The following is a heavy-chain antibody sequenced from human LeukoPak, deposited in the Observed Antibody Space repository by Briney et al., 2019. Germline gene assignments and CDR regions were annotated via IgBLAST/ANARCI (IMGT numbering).Heavy chain of an antibody. CDR2: IRSKANSYAT. D-gene: IGHD4-17*01. Sequence: GGSLRLSCAASGFTFSGSAMHWVRQASGKGLEWVGRIRSKANSYATAYAASVKGRFTISRDDSKNTAYLQLNSLKTEDTAVYYCTRPTYGDYDNWGQGTLVTVSS. CDR3: TRPTYGDYDN. V-gene: IGHV3-73*01. J-gene: IGHJ4*02. CDR1: GFTFSGSA.